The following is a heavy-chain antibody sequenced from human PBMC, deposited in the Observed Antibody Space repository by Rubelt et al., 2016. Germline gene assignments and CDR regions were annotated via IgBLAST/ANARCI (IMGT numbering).Heavy chain of an antibody. CDR3: ARGYCSGSSCSDFDF. D-gene: IGHD2-15*01. V-gene: IGHV7-4-1*02. CDR2: IDTNTGDP. Sequence: WVRQAPGQGLEWMGWIDTNTGDPTFAQGFTGHFVFSLDTSVRTAYLQISTLKGEDTAIYYYARGYCSGSSCSDFDFWGQGTLVTVSS. J-gene: IGHJ4*02.